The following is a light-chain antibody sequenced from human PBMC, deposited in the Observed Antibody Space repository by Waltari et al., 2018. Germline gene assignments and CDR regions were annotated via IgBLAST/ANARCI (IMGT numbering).Light chain of an antibody. V-gene: IGLV1-44*01. Sequence: QSVLTQPPSASGAPGQRVTISCSGTYSNVGNNVVNWYQQVPGTVPKPLIYRNDQRPSGVPARFSGSKSGSSASLAISGLRSEDEADYFCASWDDSPNGRWVFGGGTKVTVL. CDR1: YSNVGNNV. CDR3: ASWDDSPNGRWV. J-gene: IGLJ3*02. CDR2: RND.